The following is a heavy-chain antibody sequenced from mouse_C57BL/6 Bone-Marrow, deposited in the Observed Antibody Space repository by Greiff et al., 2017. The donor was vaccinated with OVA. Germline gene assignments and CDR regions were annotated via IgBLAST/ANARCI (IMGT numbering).Heavy chain of an antibody. V-gene: IGHV5-4*01. CDR2: ISDGGSYT. D-gene: IGHD1-1*01. CDR1: GFTFSSYA. Sequence: EVQRVESGGGLVKPGGSLKLSCAASGFTFSSYAMSWVRQTPEKRLEWVATISDGGSYTYYPDNVKGRFTISRDNAKNNLYLQMSHLKSEDTAMYYCARDSWDYLYYWGQGTTLTVSS. CDR3: ARDSWDYLYY. J-gene: IGHJ2*01.